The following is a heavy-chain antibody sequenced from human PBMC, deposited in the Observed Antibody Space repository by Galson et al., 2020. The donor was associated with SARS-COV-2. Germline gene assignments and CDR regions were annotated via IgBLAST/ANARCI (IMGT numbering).Heavy chain of an antibody. J-gene: IGHJ4*02. Sequence: KMSGPTLVKPTQTLTLTCTFSGFSLSTSGVGVGWIRQPPGKALEWLALIYWDDDKRYSPSLKSRLTITKDTSKNQVVLTMTNMDPVDTATYYCARRRATVTRGSFDYWGQGTLVTVSS. CDR3: ARRRATVTRGSFDY. CDR2: IYWDDDK. V-gene: IGHV2-5*02. CDR1: GFSLSTSGVG. D-gene: IGHD4-17*01.